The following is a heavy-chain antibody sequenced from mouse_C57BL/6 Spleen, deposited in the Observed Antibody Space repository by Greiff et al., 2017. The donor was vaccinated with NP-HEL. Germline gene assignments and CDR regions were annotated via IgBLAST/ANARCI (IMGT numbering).Heavy chain of an antibody. V-gene: IGHV5-12*01. D-gene: IGHD6-5*01. J-gene: IGHJ4*01. CDR1: GFTFSDYY. CDR3: ARHLPIPDY. CDR2: ISNGGGST. Sequence: EVQRVESGGGLVQPGGSLKLSCAASGFTFSDYYMYWVRQTPEKRLEWVAYISNGGGSTYYPDTVQGRFTISRDNAKNTLYLQMSRLKSEDTAMYYCARHLPIPDYWGQGTSVTVSS.